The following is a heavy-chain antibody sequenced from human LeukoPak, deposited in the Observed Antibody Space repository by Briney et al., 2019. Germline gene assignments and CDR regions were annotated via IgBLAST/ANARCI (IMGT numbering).Heavy chain of an antibody. CDR3: ANEQGVEDIVATIPPIGYY. D-gene: IGHD5-12*01. J-gene: IGHJ4*02. Sequence: GGSLTLSCAASGFTFSSYAMSWVRQAPGRGLEWVSAISGSGGSTYYADSVKGRFTISRDNPKNTLYLQMNSLRAEDTAVYYCANEQGVEDIVATIPPIGYYWGQGTLVTVSS. CDR2: ISGSGGST. V-gene: IGHV3-23*01. CDR1: GFTFSSYA.